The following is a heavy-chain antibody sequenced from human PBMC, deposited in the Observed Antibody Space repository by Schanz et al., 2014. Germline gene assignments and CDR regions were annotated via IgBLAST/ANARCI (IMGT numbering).Heavy chain of an antibody. J-gene: IGHJ3*01. CDR1: RFTFSTYA. CDR3: ARDGGRDGYNLAFDV. Sequence: VQLVESGGGVVQPGGSLRLSCAASRFTFSTYAMHWVRQAPGKGLEWVASINQDGYDKHDVDSVEGRFTISRDNAKKSLYLKKNSRRAEDTAVYFCARDGGRDGYNLAFDVWGQGTLVTVSS. CDR2: INQDGYDK. D-gene: IGHD5-12*01. V-gene: IGHV3-7*03.